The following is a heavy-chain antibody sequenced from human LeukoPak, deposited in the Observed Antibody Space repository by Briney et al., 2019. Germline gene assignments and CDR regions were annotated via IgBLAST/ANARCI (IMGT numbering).Heavy chain of an antibody. CDR1: GFTFSSYA. CDR3: AKPQSSEWLRLGGVDY. V-gene: IGHV3-23*01. D-gene: IGHD5-12*01. CDR2: ISGSGGST. Sequence: AGSLRLSCAASGFTFSSYAMSWVRQAPGKGLEWVSAISGSGGSTYYADSVKGRFTISRDNSKNTLYLQMNSLRAEDTAVYYCAKPQSSEWLRLGGVDYWGQGTLVTVSS. J-gene: IGHJ4*02.